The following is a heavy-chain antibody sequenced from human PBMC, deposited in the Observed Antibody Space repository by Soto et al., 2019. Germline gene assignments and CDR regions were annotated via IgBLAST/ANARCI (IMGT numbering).Heavy chain of an antibody. CDR2: ISAHTGNT. Sequence: QVQLVQSGAEVKKPGASVKVSCKASGFIFTDYGINWVRQAPGQGPEWRGWISAHTGNTIYSQKFQDRLTMTTDSSTSVAYTGLRGMRPADTAVYNCSSPSTDHGDYGLSLAYWGQGTLVPVSS. J-gene: IGHJ4*02. D-gene: IGHD4-17*01. CDR3: SSPSTDHGDYGLSLAY. V-gene: IGHV1-18*01. CDR1: GFIFTDYG.